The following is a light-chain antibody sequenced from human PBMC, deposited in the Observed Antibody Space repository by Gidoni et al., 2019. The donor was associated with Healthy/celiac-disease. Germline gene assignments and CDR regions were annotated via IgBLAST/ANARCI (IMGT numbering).Light chain of an antibody. CDR1: QGIRND. CDR2: AAS. J-gene: IGKJ1*01. CDR3: LQDYNYPPT. V-gene: IGKV1-6*01. Sequence: ASQMTQSPSSLSASVGDRVTITCRASQGIRNDLGWFQQKPGKAPKLLIYAASSLQRGVPSRFSGSGSGPDFTLTISSLQPEDFATYYCLQDYNYPPTFXQXTKVEIK.